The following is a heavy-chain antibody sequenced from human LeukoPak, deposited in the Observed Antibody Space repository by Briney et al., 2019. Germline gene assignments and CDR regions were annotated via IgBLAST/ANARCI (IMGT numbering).Heavy chain of an antibody. V-gene: IGHV3-30*04. J-gene: IGHJ3*02. CDR3: AGESFDI. CDR1: GFTFSSYA. Sequence: GGSLRLSCAASGFTFSSYALDWVRQAPGKGLEWVAVISRDGNSQNYADSVKGRFTISRDNSKNTLYLQMNSLRPEDTAVYYCAGESFDIWGQGTTVTVSS. CDR2: ISRDGNSQ.